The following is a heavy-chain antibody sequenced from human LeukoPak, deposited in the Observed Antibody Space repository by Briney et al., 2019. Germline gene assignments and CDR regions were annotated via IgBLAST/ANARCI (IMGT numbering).Heavy chain of an antibody. CDR2: IYSGGST. CDR3: ARNWFDP. Sequence: GGSLRLSCAASGFSFSSYWMSWVRQAPGKGLEWVSVIYSGGSTYYADSVKGRFTISRDKSKNTVYLQMNSLRFEDTAMYYCARNWFDPWGQGTLVTVSS. CDR1: GFSFSSYW. V-gene: IGHV3-53*05. J-gene: IGHJ5*02.